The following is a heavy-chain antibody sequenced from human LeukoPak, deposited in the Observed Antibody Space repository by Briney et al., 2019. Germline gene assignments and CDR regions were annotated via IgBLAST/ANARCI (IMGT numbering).Heavy chain of an antibody. Sequence: SVKFSCQASGGTFSSYAISWVRQAPGQGLECMGRIIPILGIANYAQKFQGRVTITADKSTSPDYMELSSLRSEDTPVYYCATERNYYGSGSYYLFDPWGQGTLVTVSS. CDR2: IIPILGIA. V-gene: IGHV1-69*04. CDR1: GGTFSSYA. D-gene: IGHD3-10*01. J-gene: IGHJ5*02. CDR3: ATERNYYGSGSYYLFDP.